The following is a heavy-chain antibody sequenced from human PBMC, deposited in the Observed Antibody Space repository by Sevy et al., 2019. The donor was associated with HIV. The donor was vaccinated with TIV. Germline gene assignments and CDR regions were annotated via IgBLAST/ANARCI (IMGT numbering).Heavy chain of an antibody. CDR1: RFTFSSYA. Sequence: GGSLRLSCAASRFTFSSYAMSWVRQAPGKGLEWVSAISGSGGSTYYADSVKGRFTISRDNSKNTLYLQMNSLRAEDTAVYYCAKGRGYDFWSGYNWGQGTLVTVSS. J-gene: IGHJ4*02. D-gene: IGHD3-3*01. CDR2: ISGSGGST. CDR3: AKGRGYDFWSGYN. V-gene: IGHV3-23*01.